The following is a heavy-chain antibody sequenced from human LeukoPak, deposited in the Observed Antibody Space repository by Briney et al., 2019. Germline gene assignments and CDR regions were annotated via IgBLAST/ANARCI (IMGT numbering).Heavy chain of an antibody. CDR3: AGGYSSDWYFNC. CDR1: GASITTHY. V-gene: IGHV4-59*11. CDR2: ADYTGST. J-gene: IGHJ4*02. Sequence: PSETLSRSCTVSGASITTHYWSWIRQSPGEGMEWIGYADYTGSTKYNPSLKSRVTVSLDTTSNQFSLKLESVTAADTAVYYCAGGYSSDWYFNCWGQGTLVTVSS. D-gene: IGHD6-19*01.